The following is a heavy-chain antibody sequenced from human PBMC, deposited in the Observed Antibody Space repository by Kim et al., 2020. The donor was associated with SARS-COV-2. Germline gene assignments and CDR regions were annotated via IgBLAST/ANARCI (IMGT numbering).Heavy chain of an antibody. J-gene: IGHJ4*02. Sequence: SVKVSCKASGGTFSSYAISWVRQAPGQGLEWMGGIIPIFGTANYAQKFQGRVTITADESTSTAYMELSSLRSEDTAVYYCARDEGYYYGSGSYFDYWGQGTLVTVSS. CDR1: GGTFSSYA. V-gene: IGHV1-69*13. CDR3: ARDEGYYYGSGSYFDY. CDR2: IIPIFGTA. D-gene: IGHD3-10*01.